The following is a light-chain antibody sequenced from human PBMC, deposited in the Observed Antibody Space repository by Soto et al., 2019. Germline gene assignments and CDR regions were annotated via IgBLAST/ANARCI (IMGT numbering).Light chain of an antibody. CDR3: ISYAGTNNLV. CDR1: SSDVGGYNY. J-gene: IGLJ3*02. V-gene: IGLV2-8*01. Sequence: QSVLTQPPSASGSPGQSVTISCTGTSSDVGGYNYVSWYQQYPGKAPKIMIYEVSERPSGVPVRFSGSKSGNTASLTVSGLQAEDEADYYCISYAGTNNLVFGGGTKLPVL. CDR2: EVS.